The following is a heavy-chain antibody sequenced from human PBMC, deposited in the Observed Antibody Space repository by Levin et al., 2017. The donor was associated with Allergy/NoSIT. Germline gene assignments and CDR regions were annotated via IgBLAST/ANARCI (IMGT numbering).Heavy chain of an antibody. Sequence: GESLKISCAASGFTFSSYAMSWVRQAPGKGLEWVSGISDNGGSTFYADSVKGRFSIPRDNSKNTLYLQMNTLRAEDTAVYYCAKRYWYFDHWGQGTLVTVSS. D-gene: IGHD2-8*02. CDR2: ISDNGGST. CDR1: GFTFSSYA. J-gene: IGHJ4*02. CDR3: AKRYWYFDH. V-gene: IGHV3-23*01.